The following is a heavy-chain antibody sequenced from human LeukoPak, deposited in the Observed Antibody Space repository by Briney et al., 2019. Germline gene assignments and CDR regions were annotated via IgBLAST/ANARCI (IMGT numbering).Heavy chain of an antibody. D-gene: IGHD3-22*01. V-gene: IGHV3-30*18. CDR2: ISYDGSNK. Sequence: GRSLRLSCAASGFTFSSYGMHWVRQAPGKGLEWVAVISYDGSNKYYADSVKGRFTISRDNSKNTLYLQMNSLRAEDTAVYYCAKGGYYYDSSGYYPLTPQLDYWGQGTPVTVSS. CDR1: GFTFSSYG. J-gene: IGHJ4*02. CDR3: AKGGYYYDSSGYYPLTPQLDY.